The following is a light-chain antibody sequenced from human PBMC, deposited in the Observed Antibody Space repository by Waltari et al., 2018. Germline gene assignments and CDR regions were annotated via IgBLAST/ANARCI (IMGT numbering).Light chain of an antibody. V-gene: IGLV1-44*01. CDR3: AAWHDSLNDYV. Sequence: QSVPTPPPPASGTPGKRVTISCTGSSPNSGSNSVNWYQHLPGAAPKLLIYDNNQRPSGVPDRFSGSKSGTSASLAISGLRSEDEAYYYCAAWHDSLNDYVFGTGTRLIVL. J-gene: IGLJ1*01. CDR2: DNN. CDR1: SPNSGSNS.